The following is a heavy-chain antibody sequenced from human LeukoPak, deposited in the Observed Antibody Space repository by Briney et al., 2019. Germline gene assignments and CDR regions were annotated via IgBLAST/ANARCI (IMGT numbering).Heavy chain of an antibody. Sequence: PGGSLRLSCAVSGFRVSSNHMTWVRQAPGKGLEWISLIYTGDVTYYADSVKGRFTISTDNSKNILFLQMDSLTAEDTALYYCARERDYDTYIDYWGQGTLLTVSS. J-gene: IGHJ4*02. CDR2: IYTGDVT. D-gene: IGHD3-22*01. V-gene: IGHV3-53*01. CDR1: GFRVSSNH. CDR3: ARERDYDTYIDY.